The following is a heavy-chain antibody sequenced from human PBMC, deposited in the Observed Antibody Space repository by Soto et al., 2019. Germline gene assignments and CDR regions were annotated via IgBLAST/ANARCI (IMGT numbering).Heavy chain of an antibody. D-gene: IGHD6-13*01. CDR3: ARGAAAGTRY. CDR2: ISFDGRNE. V-gene: IGHV3-30*03. J-gene: IGHJ4*02. CDR1: GYVFSNSG. Sequence: QVQFVESGGGVVQPGKSLRLSCAASGYVFSNSGMHWVRQAPGKGLEWVALISFDGRNEYYADSVKGRATISRDNSKNTVYLQMNSLRPDDTAVYYCARGAAAGTRYWGQGTPVTVSS.